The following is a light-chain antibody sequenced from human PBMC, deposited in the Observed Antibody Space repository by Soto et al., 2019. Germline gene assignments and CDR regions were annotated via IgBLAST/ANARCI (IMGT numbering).Light chain of an antibody. V-gene: IGKV1-5*03. CDR1: QSISTW. Sequence: DIQMTQSPSTLSASVGDRVTITCRASQSISTWLAWYQQKPGKAPKLLIYKASSLESGVPSRFSGSGSGTDFTLTISSLQPDDSATYFCQQYDDFWTFGQGTQVEIK. CDR3: QQYDDFWT. J-gene: IGKJ1*01. CDR2: KAS.